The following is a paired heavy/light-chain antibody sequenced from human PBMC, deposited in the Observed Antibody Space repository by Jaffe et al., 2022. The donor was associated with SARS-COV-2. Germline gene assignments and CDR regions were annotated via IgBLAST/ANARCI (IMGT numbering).Light chain of an antibody. V-gene: IGLV2-14*03. Sequence: QSALTQPASVSGSPGQSITISCTGTSSDVGSYNYVSWYQQHPGKAPKLMIYDVSNRPSGVSNRFSGSKSGNTASLTISGLQAEDEADYYCTSYTTSSTYVFGTGTTVTVV. CDR2: DVS. CDR1: SSDVGSYNY. J-gene: IGLJ1*01. CDR3: TSYTTSSTYV.
Heavy chain of an antibody. D-gene: IGHD6-19*01. CDR2: IYPGDSDT. V-gene: IGHV5-51*01. J-gene: IGHJ5*02. CDR3: ARLIAVTDPLKGWFDP. CDR1: GYSFSVYW. Sequence: EVQLVQSGAEVKKPGESLKISCKGSGYSFSVYWIGWVRQMPGKGLEWMGSIYPGDSDTRYSPSFQGQVTISADKSINTAYLQWSSLKASDTAMYYCARLIAVTDPLKGWFDPWGQGALVTVSS.